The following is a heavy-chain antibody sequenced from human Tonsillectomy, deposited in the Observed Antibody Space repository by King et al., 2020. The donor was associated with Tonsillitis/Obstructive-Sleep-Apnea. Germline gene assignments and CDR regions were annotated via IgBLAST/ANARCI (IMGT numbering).Heavy chain of an antibody. CDR2: ITSDNSSM. Sequence: QLVQSGGGLIQPGGSLRLSCAASGFTFSIYNMNWVRQAPGKGLEGVSYITSDNSSMYYADSVKGRFTISRDNAKNLLYLQMNSLRDEDTAVYYCALTTVTTPWGYYFDYWGQGTLVTVSS. J-gene: IGHJ4*02. D-gene: IGHD4-11*01. CDR1: GFTFSIYN. CDR3: ALTTVTTPWGYYFDY. V-gene: IGHV3-48*02.